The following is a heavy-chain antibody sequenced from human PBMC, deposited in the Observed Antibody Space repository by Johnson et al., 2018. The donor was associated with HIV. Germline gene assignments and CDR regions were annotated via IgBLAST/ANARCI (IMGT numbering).Heavy chain of an antibody. CDR2: ISYDGSNK. Sequence: QVQLVESGGGVVQPGRSLRLSCAASGFSFSNYGMHWVRQAPGKGLEWVVVISYDGSNKYYADSVKGRFTISRDNSNNTLYLQMNSLRAEDTAVYYCANSAAGIGAFDIWGQGTMVTVSS. D-gene: IGHD6-13*01. CDR3: ANSAAGIGAFDI. J-gene: IGHJ3*02. CDR1: GFSFSNYG. V-gene: IGHV3-30*18.